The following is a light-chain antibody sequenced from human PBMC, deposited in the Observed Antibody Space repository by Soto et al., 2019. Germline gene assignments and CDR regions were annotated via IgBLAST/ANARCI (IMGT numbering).Light chain of an antibody. CDR1: SSDVGGYNS. CDR3: SSYTSSSTLYV. Sequence: QSVLTQPASVSGSPRQSITISCTGTSSDVGGYNSVSWYQQHPGKAPKLMIYDVSDRPSGVSNRFSGSKSGNTASLTISGLQAEDEADYYCSSYTSSSTLYVFGTGTKVTVL. CDR2: DVS. J-gene: IGLJ1*01. V-gene: IGLV2-14*01.